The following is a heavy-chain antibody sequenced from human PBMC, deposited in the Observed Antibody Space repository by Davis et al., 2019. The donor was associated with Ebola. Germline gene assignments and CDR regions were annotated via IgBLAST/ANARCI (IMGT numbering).Heavy chain of an antibody. Sequence: PGGSLRLSCAAPGFTFSSYTMNWVRQAPGKGLEWVSSITSSSSHTYYADSVKGRFTISRDNAKNSLFLQMNSLRAEDTAVYYCARGITMVRGIADFDSWGQGTLVTVSS. CDR1: GFTFSSYT. CDR2: ITSSSSHT. V-gene: IGHV3-21*01. CDR3: ARGITMVRGIADFDS. J-gene: IGHJ4*02. D-gene: IGHD3-10*01.